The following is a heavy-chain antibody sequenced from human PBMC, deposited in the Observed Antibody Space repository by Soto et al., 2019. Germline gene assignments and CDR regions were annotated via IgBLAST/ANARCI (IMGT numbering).Heavy chain of an antibody. CDR3: ARTSGYSYSLPPHFDY. J-gene: IGHJ4*02. CDR2: VYYSGST. V-gene: IGHV4-61*01. D-gene: IGHD5-18*01. CDR1: GGSVRSGSYY. Sequence: QVQLQESGPGLVKPSETLSLTCTVSGGSVRSGSYYWSWIRQPPGKGLEWSGYVYYSGSTNHNPSRKSQVTISVDTSKNQFPPKLSSATAADTAVYYCARTSGYSYSLPPHFDYWGQGTLVTVSS.